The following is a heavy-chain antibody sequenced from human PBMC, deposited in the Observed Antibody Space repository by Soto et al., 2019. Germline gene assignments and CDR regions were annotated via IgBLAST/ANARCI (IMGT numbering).Heavy chain of an antibody. D-gene: IGHD1-26*01. CDR1: GGSINDYY. J-gene: IGHJ6*02. CDR2: TYYRSKWYN. CDR3: ARSLAGLGAMDV. V-gene: IGHV6-1*01. Sequence: SETLSLTCTVSGGSINDYYWNWIRQSPSRGLEWLGRTYYRSKWYNDSALSVKSRITVNPDTSKNQLSLQLSSVTPEDTAVYYCARSLAGLGAMDVWGQGATVTVSS.